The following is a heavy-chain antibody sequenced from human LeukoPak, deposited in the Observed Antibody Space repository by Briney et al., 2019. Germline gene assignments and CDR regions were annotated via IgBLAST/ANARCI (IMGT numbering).Heavy chain of an antibody. Sequence: GGSLRLSCAASGFTFDDYAMHWGRQAPGKGLEWVSGISWNSGSIGYADSVKGRFTISRDNAKNSLYLEMNSLRAEDTALYYCAKAIDYYDSSGLDYWGQGTLVTVSS. CDR2: ISWNSGSI. D-gene: IGHD3-22*01. V-gene: IGHV3-9*01. CDR1: GFTFDDYA. J-gene: IGHJ4*02. CDR3: AKAIDYYDSSGLDY.